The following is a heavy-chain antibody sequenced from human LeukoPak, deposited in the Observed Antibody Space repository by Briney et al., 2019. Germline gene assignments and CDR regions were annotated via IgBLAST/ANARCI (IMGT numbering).Heavy chain of an antibody. J-gene: IGHJ4*02. CDR2: VYDTRST. Sequence: SETLSLPCTVSGDSVSNIPYYWRWTRQPPGEGLEWMGYVYDTRSTTSHPSLKNPATISADTSKNQFSLRLRPVTAADTAVYYCARAGGSLVFDYWGQGTLVTVSS. D-gene: IGHD3-16*01. CDR3: ARAGGSLVFDY. V-gene: IGHV4-61*01. CDR1: GDSVSNIPYY.